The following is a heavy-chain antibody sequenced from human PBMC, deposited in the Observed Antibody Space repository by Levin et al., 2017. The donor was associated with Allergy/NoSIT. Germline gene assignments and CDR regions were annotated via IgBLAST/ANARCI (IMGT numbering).Heavy chain of an antibody. Sequence: SGGSLRLSCAASGFTFSSYSMNWVRQAPGKGLEWVSSISSSSSYIYYADSVKGRFTISRDNAKNSLYLQMNSLRAEDTAVYYCARKCGSYREVWFDPWGQGTLVTVSS. CDR1: GFTFSSYS. CDR3: ARKCGSYREVWFDP. CDR2: ISSSSSYI. V-gene: IGHV3-21*01. D-gene: IGHD1-26*01. J-gene: IGHJ5*02.